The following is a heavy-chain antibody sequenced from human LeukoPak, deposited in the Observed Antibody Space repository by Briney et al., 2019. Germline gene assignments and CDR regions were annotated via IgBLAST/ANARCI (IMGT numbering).Heavy chain of an antibody. CDR1: GFTFTNYA. V-gene: IGHV4-34*01. CDR2: INHSGST. D-gene: IGHD2-2*01. Sequence: GSLRLSCAASGFTFTNYAMTWVRQPPGKGLEWIGEINHSGSTNYNSSLKSRVTISVDTSKNQFSLKLSSVTAADTAVYYCARGLIVVVPAAGGWFDPWGQGTLVTVSS. J-gene: IGHJ5*02. CDR3: ARGLIVVVPAAGGWFDP.